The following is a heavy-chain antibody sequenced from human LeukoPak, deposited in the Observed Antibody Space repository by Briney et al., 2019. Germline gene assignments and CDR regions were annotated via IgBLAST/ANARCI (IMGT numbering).Heavy chain of an antibody. V-gene: IGHV3-23*01. J-gene: IGHJ4*02. CDR1: GFTFSSYA. D-gene: IGHD1-26*01. CDR2: ISGSGGST. Sequence: GGSLRLSCAASGFTFSSYAMSWVRQAPGKGLEWVSAISGSGGSTYYADSVKSRFTISRDNSKNTLYLHMNSLRAEDTAVYYCARGLLAPFDYWGQGTLVTVSS. CDR3: ARGLLAPFDY.